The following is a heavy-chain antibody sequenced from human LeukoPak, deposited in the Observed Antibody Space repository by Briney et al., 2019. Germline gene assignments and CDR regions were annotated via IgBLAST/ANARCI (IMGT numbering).Heavy chain of an antibody. CDR1: GFVFSNYW. D-gene: IGHD4-11*01. CDR2: INIDGSMV. Sequence: GGSLRLSCAASGFVFSNYWMYWVRQTPGKGLVWVSRINIDGSMVDYADSVKGRFTISRDNAKDTLFLQMNSLRVDDTAVYYCARRAIFYRDWFAPWGQGVPVIVSS. CDR3: ARRAIFYRDWFAP. J-gene: IGHJ5*02. V-gene: IGHV3-74*01.